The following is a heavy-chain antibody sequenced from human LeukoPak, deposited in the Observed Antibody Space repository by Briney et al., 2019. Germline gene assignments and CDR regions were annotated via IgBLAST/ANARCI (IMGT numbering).Heavy chain of an antibody. CDR2: ISDYNGNT. CDR3: ARGAFSYYDSSGYYFSFYFDY. D-gene: IGHD3-22*01. V-gene: IGHV1-18*01. CDR1: GYTFTSYG. J-gene: IGHJ4*02. Sequence: ASVRVSCKASGYTFTSYGISWVGQAPGQGLEWMGWISDYNGNTNYAQRLQGRVTMTTDTSTSTAYMELRSLRSDDTAVYYCARGAFSYYDSSGYYFSFYFDYWGQGTLVTVSS.